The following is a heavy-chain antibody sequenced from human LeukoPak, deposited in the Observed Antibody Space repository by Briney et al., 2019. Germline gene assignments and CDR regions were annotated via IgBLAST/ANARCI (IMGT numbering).Heavy chain of an antibody. CDR1: GFTFSSYA. Sequence: GGSLRLSCAASGFTFSSYAMSWVRQAPGKGLEWVSAISGSGGSTYYADSVKGRFTISRDNSKNTLYLQMNSLRAEDTAVYYCAKDSPGIPSETGDFDYWGQGTLVTVSS. CDR2: ISGSGGST. CDR3: AKDSPGIPSETGDFDY. J-gene: IGHJ4*02. V-gene: IGHV3-23*01. D-gene: IGHD7-27*01.